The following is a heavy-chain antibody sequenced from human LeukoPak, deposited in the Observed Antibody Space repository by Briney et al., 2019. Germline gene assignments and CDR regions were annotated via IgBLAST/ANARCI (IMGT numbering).Heavy chain of an antibody. V-gene: IGHV1-8*02. D-gene: IGHD3-10*01. Sequence: GASVKVSCKASGGTFSSYAINWVRQATGQGLEWMGWMNPNSGNTGYAQKFQGRVTMTRNTSISTAYMELSSLRSEDTAVYYCARGAGDENDAFDIWGQGTMVTVSS. CDR1: GGTFSSYA. CDR3: ARGAGDENDAFDI. J-gene: IGHJ3*02. CDR2: MNPNSGNT.